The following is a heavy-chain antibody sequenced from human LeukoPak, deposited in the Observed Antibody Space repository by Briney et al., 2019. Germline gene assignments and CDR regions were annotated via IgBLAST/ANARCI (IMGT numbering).Heavy chain of an antibody. CDR1: GGSFSGYY. CDR2: INHSGST. Sequence: SETLSLTCAVYGGSFSGYYWSWIRQPPGKGLEWIGEINHSGSTNYNPSLKSRVTISVDTSKNQFSLKLSSVTAADTAVYYCAREVVRYCSSTSCYRVGYYFDHWGQGTLVTVSS. J-gene: IGHJ4*02. D-gene: IGHD2-2*01. CDR3: AREVVRYCSSTSCYRVGYYFDH. V-gene: IGHV4-34*01.